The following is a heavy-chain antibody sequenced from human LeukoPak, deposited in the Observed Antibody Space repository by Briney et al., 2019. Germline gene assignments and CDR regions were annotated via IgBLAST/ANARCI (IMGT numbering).Heavy chain of an antibody. CDR2: INHNGNVN. CDR3: ARGGGLDV. D-gene: IGHD3-16*01. V-gene: IGHV3-7*03. CDR1: GFTFSSYW. Sequence: GGPMRLSCAASGFTFSSYWMNWARQAPGKGLEWVASINHNGNVNYYVDSVKGRFTISRDNAKNSLYLQMSNLRAEDTAVYFCARGGGLDVWGQGATVTVSS. J-gene: IGHJ6*02.